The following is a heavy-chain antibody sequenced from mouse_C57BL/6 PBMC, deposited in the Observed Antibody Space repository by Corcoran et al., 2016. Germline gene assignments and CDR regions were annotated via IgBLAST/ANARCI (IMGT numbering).Heavy chain of an antibody. V-gene: IGHV1-66*01. CDR1: GYSFTSYY. D-gene: IGHD1-1*01. J-gene: IGHJ4*01. CDR3: ARWNNGNAMDY. Sequence: QVQLQQSGPELVKPGASVKISCKASGYSFTSYYIHWVKQRPGQGLEWIGWIYPGSGNTKYNEKFKGKATLTADTSSSTAYMQLSSLTSEDSAVYYCARWNNGNAMDYWGQGTSVTVSS. CDR2: IYPGSGNT.